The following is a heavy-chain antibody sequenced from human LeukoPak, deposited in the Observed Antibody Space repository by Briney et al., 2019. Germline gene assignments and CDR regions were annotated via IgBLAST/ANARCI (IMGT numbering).Heavy chain of an antibody. V-gene: IGHV3-23*01. J-gene: IGHJ4*02. Sequence: PGGSLRLSCAASGFTFSNYAMTWVRQAPGKGLEWVSAISGSGGSTYYADSVKGHFTISRDNSKNTLYLQMNSLRAEDTAVYYCSRFTMVRGVIISQSFDYWGQGTLVTVSS. CDR1: GFTFSNYA. CDR2: ISGSGGST. CDR3: SRFTMVRGVIISQSFDY. D-gene: IGHD3-10*01.